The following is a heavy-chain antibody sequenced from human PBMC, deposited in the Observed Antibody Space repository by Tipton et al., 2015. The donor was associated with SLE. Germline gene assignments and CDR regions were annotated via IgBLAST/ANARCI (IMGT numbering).Heavy chain of an antibody. J-gene: IGHJ3*02. D-gene: IGHD3-16*02. CDR1: GGSFGGYY. CDR3: AQAHLWGSYRYASDI. Sequence: TLSLTCSIYGGSFGGYYWNYIRQHPGEGLEWIGHITYSGHTLYNPSLQSRVTISVDTSKNQFSLKLTSVTAADTAVYYCAQAHLWGSYRYASDIWGQGTMVTVSS. V-gene: IGHV4-34*09. CDR2: ITYSGHT.